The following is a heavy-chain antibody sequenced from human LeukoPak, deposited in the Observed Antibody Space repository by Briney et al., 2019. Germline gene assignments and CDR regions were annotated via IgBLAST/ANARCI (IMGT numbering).Heavy chain of an antibody. CDR2: MNPNSGNT. V-gene: IGHV1-8*03. CDR1: GYTFTSYD. CDR3: ARGGGWIYSSSSFYYMDV. J-gene: IGHJ6*03. D-gene: IGHD6-6*01. Sequence: ASVKVSCKASGYTFTSYDIHWVRQATGQGLEWMGWMNPNSGNTGYAQKFQGRVTITRNTSISTAYVELSSLRSEDTAVYYCARGGGWIYSSSSFYYMDVWGKGTTVTVSS.